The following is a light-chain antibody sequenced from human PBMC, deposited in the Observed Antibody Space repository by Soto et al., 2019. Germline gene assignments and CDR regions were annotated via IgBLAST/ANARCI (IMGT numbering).Light chain of an antibody. CDR2: TNN. J-gene: IGLJ3*02. Sequence: LTQPPSAIGTPGQTVTISCSGGSSNIGSNTVNWYQQVPGSAPKLLIFTNNLRPSGVPDRFSGSKSGTSAYLAISGLQSEDEADYYCATWDDSLNGVFGGGTQLTVL. CDR1: SSNIGSNT. V-gene: IGLV1-44*01. CDR3: ATWDDSLNGV.